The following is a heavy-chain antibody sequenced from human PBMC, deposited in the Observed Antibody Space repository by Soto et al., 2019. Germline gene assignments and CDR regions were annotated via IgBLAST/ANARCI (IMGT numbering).Heavy chain of an antibody. Sequence: EVHLVESGGGLVQPGGSLRLSCGASGITFSSYWMSWVRQAPGKGLEWVANIRPDGSEQHYVDSVKGRFTISRDDAKNSLYLQMNSLGVEDTAVYYCGRDWDVWGRGTTVTVSS. CDR1: GITFSSYW. J-gene: IGHJ6*04. CDR3: GRDWDV. V-gene: IGHV3-7*01. CDR2: IRPDGSEQ.